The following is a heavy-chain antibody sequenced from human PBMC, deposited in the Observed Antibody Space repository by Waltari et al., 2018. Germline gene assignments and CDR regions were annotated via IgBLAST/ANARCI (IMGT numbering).Heavy chain of an antibody. Sequence: EVQLVQSGAEVKKPGATVKISCKASGYTFTDYYMHWVQQAPGKGLEWIGRVYREDGETIYAEKFQGRVTLTADTSTDTAYMELSSLRSEDTAVYYCAVAAFDYWGQGTLVTVSS. V-gene: IGHV1-69-2*01. CDR3: AVAAFDY. J-gene: IGHJ4*02. CDR1: GYTFTDYY. CDR2: VYREDGET. D-gene: IGHD2-15*01.